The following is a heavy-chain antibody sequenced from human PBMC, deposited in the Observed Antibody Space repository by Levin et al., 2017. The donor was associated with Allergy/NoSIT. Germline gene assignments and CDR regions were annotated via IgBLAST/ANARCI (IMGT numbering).Heavy chain of an antibody. V-gene: IGHV3-49*02. CDR1: FFPFFSSS. D-gene: IGHD3-16*02. Sequence: SFFPFFSSSLSWVSQAPGKGLEWVGFIRNKAHGGTTEYAASVTGRLPLSRDDSKSIAYLQMNSLKTEDTAVYFCARGGPPNYDYNWGSYRDGYFDYWGQGTLVTVSS. CDR3: ARGGPPNYDYNWGSYRDGYFDY. CDR2: IRNKAHGGTT. J-gene: IGHJ4*02.